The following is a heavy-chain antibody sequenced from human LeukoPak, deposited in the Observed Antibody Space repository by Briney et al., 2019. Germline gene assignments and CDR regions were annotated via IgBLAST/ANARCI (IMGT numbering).Heavy chain of an antibody. CDR3: ASRFRNWANRKTYYFDY. J-gene: IGHJ4*02. CDR2: INHSGST. V-gene: IGHV4-34*01. CDR1: GGSSSGYY. D-gene: IGHD7-27*01. Sequence: PSETLSLTCAVYGGSSSGYYWSWIRQPPGKGLEWIGEINHSGSTNYNPSLKSRVTISVDTSKNQFSLKLSSVTAADTAVYYCASRFRNWANRKTYYFDYWGQGTLVTVSS.